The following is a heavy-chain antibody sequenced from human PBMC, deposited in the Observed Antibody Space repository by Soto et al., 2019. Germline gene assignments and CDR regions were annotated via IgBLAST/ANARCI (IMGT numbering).Heavy chain of an antibody. D-gene: IGHD6-13*01. CDR1: GFTFSGKKY. J-gene: IGHJ4*02. V-gene: IGHV3-53*01. CDR3: ARASIAAAGYYFDY. CDR2: LYSTYGT. Sequence: LRLSCAASGFTFSGKKYLTWVRQAPGKGLEWVSALYSTYGTFYADSVKGRFSTSKDNSKNTFYLQLNSLRPDDTAVYYCARASIAAAGYYFDYWGQGTLVTVSS.